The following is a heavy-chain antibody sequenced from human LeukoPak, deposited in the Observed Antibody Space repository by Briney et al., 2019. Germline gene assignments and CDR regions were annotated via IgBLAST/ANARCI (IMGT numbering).Heavy chain of an antibody. CDR1: GFTFSDYY. V-gene: IGHV3-23*01. CDR3: AKDQSIAARPDAFDI. D-gene: IGHD6-6*01. CDR2: ISGSGGST. J-gene: IGHJ3*02. Sequence: GGSLRLSCAASGFTFSDYYMSWVRQAPGKGLEWVSAISGSGGSTYYADSVKGRFTISRDNSKNTLYLQMNSLRAEDTAVYYCAKDQSIAARPDAFDIWGQGTMVTVSS.